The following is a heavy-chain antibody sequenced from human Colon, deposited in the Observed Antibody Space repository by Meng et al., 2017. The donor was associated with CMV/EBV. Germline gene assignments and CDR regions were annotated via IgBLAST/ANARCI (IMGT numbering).Heavy chain of an antibody. D-gene: IGHD3-3*01. Sequence: GESLKISCAASGFTFSSYEMNWVRQAPGEGLEWVSYINARGSTIYYADSVKGRFTISRDNSRNMIDLQMNNLTAEDTALYYCARGTQYSDFWSGFPFWGHGTLVTVSS. CDR3: ARGTQYSDFWSGFPF. CDR2: INARGSTI. J-gene: IGHJ4*01. CDR1: GFTFSSYE. V-gene: IGHV3-48*03.